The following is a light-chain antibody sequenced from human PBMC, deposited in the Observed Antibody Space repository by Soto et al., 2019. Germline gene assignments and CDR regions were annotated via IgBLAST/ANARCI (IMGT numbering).Light chain of an antibody. J-gene: IGKJ4*01. CDR3: QQYAASPLT. V-gene: IGKV3-20*01. CDR1: QTVAKNY. Sequence: EIVLTQSPGTLSLSPGERATLSCRASQTVAKNYLAWYQQKPGQAPRLLIHGASNRATGIPDRISGSGSGTDFTLIISRLEPEDFVVYYCQQYAASPLTFGGGTKVEIK. CDR2: GAS.